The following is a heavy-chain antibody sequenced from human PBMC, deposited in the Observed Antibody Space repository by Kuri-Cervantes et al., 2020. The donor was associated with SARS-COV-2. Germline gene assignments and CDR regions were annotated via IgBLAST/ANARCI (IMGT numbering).Heavy chain of an antibody. J-gene: IGHJ4*02. CDR2: MYPGDSDT. D-gene: IGHD4-23*01. CDR1: GYRFSSYW. CDR3: ARSLNGGNSGFDY. V-gene: IGHV5-51*01. Sequence: KVSCKGSGYRFSSYWSGWVRQVPGKGLEWMGVMYPGDSDTRYSPSFQGQVTISAAKSISTAYLQWSSLKASDTAMYYCARSLNGGNSGFDYWGPGTLITVSS.